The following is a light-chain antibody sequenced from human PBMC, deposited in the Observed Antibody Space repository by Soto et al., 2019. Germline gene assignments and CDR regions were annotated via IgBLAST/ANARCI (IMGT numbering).Light chain of an antibody. V-gene: IGKV1-39*01. Sequence: DVQMTPSPSSLSASVVDRVIITFRSSQRIRNYLNWYRQTPGKAPELLIYAASSLHSGVPSRFSGSGSGTDFTLNIRSLQPEDFATYSCQQSNFFPWTCGQGTKVDNK. CDR2: AAS. CDR3: QQSNFFPWT. CDR1: QRIRNY. J-gene: IGKJ1*01.